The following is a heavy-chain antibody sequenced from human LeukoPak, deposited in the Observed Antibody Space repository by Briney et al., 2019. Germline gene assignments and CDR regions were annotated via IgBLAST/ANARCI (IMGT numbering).Heavy chain of an antibody. J-gene: IGHJ3*02. V-gene: IGHV3-30*04. CDR2: ISYDGSNK. Sequence: GGSLRLSCAASGVTFSSYAMHWVRQAPGKGLEWVAVISYDGSNKYYADSVKGRFTISRDNSKNTLYLQMNSLRAEDTAVYYCARVGPESDIWGQGTMVTVSS. CDR1: GVTFSSYA. CDR3: ARVGPESDI. D-gene: IGHD3-16*01.